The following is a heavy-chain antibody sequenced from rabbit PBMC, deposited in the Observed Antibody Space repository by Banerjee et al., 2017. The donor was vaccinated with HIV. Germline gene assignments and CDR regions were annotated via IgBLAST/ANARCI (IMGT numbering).Heavy chain of an antibody. J-gene: IGHJ4*01. CDR2: IDPVFGNT. Sequence: QEQLVESGGGLVQPEGSLTLTCKASGFSFSNKYVMCWVRQAPGKGLEWIGYIDPVFGNTVYASWVNGRFTISSHNAQNTLYLQLNSLTAADTATYFCARDLAGVIGWNFNFWGQGTLVTVS. CDR1: GFSFSNKYV. V-gene: IGHV1S47*01. CDR3: ARDLAGVIGWNFNF. D-gene: IGHD4-1*01.